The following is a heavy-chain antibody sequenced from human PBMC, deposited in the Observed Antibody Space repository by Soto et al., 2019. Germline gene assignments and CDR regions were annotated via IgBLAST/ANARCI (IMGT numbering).Heavy chain of an antibody. J-gene: IGHJ6*03. V-gene: IGHV4-39*01. CDR2: IYYSGST. D-gene: IGHD6-6*01. Sequence: QLQLQESGPGLVKPSETLSLTCTVSGGSISSSSYYWGWIRQPPGKGLEWIGSIYYSGSTYYNPSLKRRVTISVDTTKNPFSLKLSSVTAADTAVYYGARHAFTQDSSFIYYYYYMDVWGKGTTVTVSS. CDR1: GGSISSSSYY. CDR3: ARHAFTQDSSFIYYYYYMDV.